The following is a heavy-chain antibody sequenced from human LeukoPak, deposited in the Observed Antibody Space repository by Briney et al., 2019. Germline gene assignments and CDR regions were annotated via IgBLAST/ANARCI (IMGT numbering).Heavy chain of an antibody. V-gene: IGHV3-20*04. Sequence: PGGSLRLSCAASGFTFDDYGMSWVRQAPGKGLEWVSGINWNGGSTGYADSVKGRFTISRDNSKNTLYLQMNSLRADDTAVYYCARASYDSSSYYYYYYMDVWGKGTTVTVSS. D-gene: IGHD3-22*01. CDR3: ARASYDSSSYYYYYYMDV. CDR1: GFTFDDYG. J-gene: IGHJ6*03. CDR2: INWNGGST.